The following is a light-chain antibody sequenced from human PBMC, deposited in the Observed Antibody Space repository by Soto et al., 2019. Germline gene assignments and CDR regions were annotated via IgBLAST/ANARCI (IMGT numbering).Light chain of an antibody. CDR1: QSISTY. Sequence: DIRMTQSPSSLSASVGDRVNITCRASQSISTYLSWYQQKPGKAPNLLIYGATRVPSGAPSRFTGSGSGTEFTLTISSLPPEDVATYSCQQSYSNPPTFAQGTKLEIK. J-gene: IGKJ2*01. CDR3: QQSYSNPPT. V-gene: IGKV1-39*01. CDR2: GAT.